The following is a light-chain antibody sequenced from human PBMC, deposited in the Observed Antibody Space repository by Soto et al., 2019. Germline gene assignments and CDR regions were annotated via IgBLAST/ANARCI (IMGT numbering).Light chain of an antibody. V-gene: IGLV1-51*01. CDR1: SXNIGGYS. J-gene: IGLJ1*01. CDR2: DDN. CDR3: GSWDSSLSAYV. Sequence: QSVLTQPPSVSAAPGQKVTISCSGSSXNIGGYSVSWYQQLPGTAPKLLIYDDNKRPSGIPDRFSGSKSGTSATLGITGFQTGDEADYYCGSWDSSLSAYVFGTGTKVTVL.